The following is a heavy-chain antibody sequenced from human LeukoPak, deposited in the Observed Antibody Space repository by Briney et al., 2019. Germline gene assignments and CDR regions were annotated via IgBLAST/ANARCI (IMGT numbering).Heavy chain of an antibody. CDR3: SGEGATARGGEDY. CDR2: IYTSGST. CDR1: GGSISSYY. D-gene: IGHD3-16*01. V-gene: IGHV4-4*07. J-gene: IGHJ4*02. Sequence: SETLSLTCTVSGGSISSYYWSWIRQPAGKGLEWIGRIYTSGSTNYNPSLKSRVTMSVDTSKNQFSLKLSSVTAADPAVYYCSGEGATARGGEDYWGQGTLVTVSS.